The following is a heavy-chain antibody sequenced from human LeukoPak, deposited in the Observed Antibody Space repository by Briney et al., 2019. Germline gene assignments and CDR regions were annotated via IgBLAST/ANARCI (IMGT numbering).Heavy chain of an antibody. J-gene: IGHJ6*03. CDR2: IYPGDSDT. D-gene: IGHD6-19*01. V-gene: IGHV5-51*01. CDR1: GYSFNTYW. CDR3: VRPKVSSHYMDV. Sequence: GEPLNISCKGSGYSFNTYWIAWVRQTTGKGLEWMGVIYPGDSDTRYSPSFQGQVTFSVDKSITTAYMQWSSLKASDTAMYYCVRPKVSSHYMDVWGKGTTVTVSS.